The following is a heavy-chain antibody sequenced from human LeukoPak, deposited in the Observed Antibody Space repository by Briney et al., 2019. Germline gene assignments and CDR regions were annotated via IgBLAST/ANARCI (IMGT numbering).Heavy chain of an antibody. CDR1: GFTFSSYS. D-gene: IGHD1-26*01. V-gene: IGHV3-21*01. CDR2: ISSSSSYI. CDR3: ARDSSGSYYSPFDY. J-gene: IGHJ4*02. Sequence: GGSLRLSCAASGFTFSSYSMNRVRQAPGKGLEWVSSISSSSSYIYYADSVKGRFTISRDNAKNSLYLQMNSLRAEDTAVYYCARDSSGSYYSPFDYWGQGTLVTVSS.